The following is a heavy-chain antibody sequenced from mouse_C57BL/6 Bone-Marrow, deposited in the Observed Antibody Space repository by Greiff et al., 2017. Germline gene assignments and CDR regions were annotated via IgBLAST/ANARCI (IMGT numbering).Heavy chain of an antibody. D-gene: IGHD1-1*01. CDR2: ILPGSGST. J-gene: IGHJ1*03. CDR3: ANPSFYYYGSHWYFDV. CDR1: GYTFTGYW. V-gene: IGHV1-9*01. Sequence: VKLQESGAELMKPGASVKLSCKATGYTFTGYWIEWVKQRPGHGLEWIGEILPGSGSTNYNEKFKGKATFTADTSSNTAYMQLSSLTTEDSAIYYCANPSFYYYGSHWYFDVWGTGTTVTVSS.